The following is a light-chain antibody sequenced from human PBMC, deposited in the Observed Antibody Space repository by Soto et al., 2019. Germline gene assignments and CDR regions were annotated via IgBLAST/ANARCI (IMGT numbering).Light chain of an antibody. CDR2: AAS. V-gene: IGKV1-27*01. J-gene: IGKJ1*01. CDR1: QGIRNY. CDR3: QKYNNAPRS. Sequence: DIQMTQSPSSLSASVGDTVTITCRASQGIRNYLAWDHQKPGQGPNRLIYAASTLQSGVPSRFSGSGSGTDFTLTISSLRPEDVATYYCQKYNNAPRSFGQGTKVEI.